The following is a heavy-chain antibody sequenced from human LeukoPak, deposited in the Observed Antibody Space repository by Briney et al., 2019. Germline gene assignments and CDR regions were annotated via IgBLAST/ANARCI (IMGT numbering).Heavy chain of an antibody. J-gene: IGHJ4*02. CDR2: ISGSAVST. V-gene: IGHV3-23*01. CDR3: ARDLAVAGTFDY. D-gene: IGHD6-19*01. Sequence: GGSLRLSCAASGFTFSSYAMSWVRQAPGKGLEWVSTISGSAVSTYYADSVKGRFTISRDNSKNTLYLQMNSLRAEDTAVYYCARDLAVAGTFDYWGQGTLVTVSS. CDR1: GFTFSSYA.